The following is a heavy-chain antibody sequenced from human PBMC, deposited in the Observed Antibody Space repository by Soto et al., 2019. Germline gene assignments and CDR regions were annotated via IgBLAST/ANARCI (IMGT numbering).Heavy chain of an antibody. CDR3: ARDPYYDSSGYPDY. V-gene: IGHV3-33*01. J-gene: IGHJ4*02. Sequence: PGGSLRLSCAASGFTFSSYGMHWVRQAPGKGLEWVAVIWYDGSNKYYADSVKGRFTISRDNSKNTLYLQMNSLRAEDTAVYYCARDPYYDSSGYPDYWGQGTLVTVSS. CDR1: GFTFSSYG. CDR2: IWYDGSNK. D-gene: IGHD3-22*01.